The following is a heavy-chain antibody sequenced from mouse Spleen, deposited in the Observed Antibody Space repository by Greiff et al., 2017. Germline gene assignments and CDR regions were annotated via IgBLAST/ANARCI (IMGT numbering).Heavy chain of an antibody. D-gene: IGHD1-1*01. J-gene: IGHJ4*01. Sequence: QVQLQQSGAELVRPGTSVKVSCKASGYAFTNYLIEWVKQRPGQGLEWIGVINPGSGGTNYNEKFKGKATLTADKSSSTAYMQLSSLTSEDSAVYFCARSRRSTVVANYAMDYWGQGTSVTVSS. CDR2: INPGSGGT. V-gene: IGHV1-54*01. CDR1: GYAFTNYL. CDR3: ARSRRSTVVANYAMDY.